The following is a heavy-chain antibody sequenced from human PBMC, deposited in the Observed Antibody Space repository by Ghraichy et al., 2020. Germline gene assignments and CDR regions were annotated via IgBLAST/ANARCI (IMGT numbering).Heavy chain of an antibody. V-gene: IGHV3-9*01. CDR1: GFTFDDYA. CDR3: AKDMGYGQWPTYYYGMDV. D-gene: IGHD6-19*01. Sequence: GGSLRLSCAASGFTFDDYAMHWVRQAPGKGLEWVSGISWNSGSIGYADSVKGRFTISRDNAKNSLYLQMNSLRAEDTALYYCAKDMGYGQWPTYYYGMDVWGQGTTVTVSS. J-gene: IGHJ6*02. CDR2: ISWNSGSI.